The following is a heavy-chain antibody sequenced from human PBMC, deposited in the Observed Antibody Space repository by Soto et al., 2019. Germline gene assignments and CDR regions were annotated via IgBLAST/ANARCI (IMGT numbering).Heavy chain of an antibody. D-gene: IGHD2-15*01. CDR2: INHSGST. V-gene: IGHV4-34*01. Sequence: SETLSLTCAVYGGSFSGYYWSWIRQPPGKGLEWIGEINHSGSTNYNPSLKSRVTISVDTSKNQFSLKLSSVTAADTAVYYCARGLRDIVVVVAAFDYWGQGTLVTV. CDR1: GGSFSGYY. J-gene: IGHJ4*02. CDR3: ARGLRDIVVVVAAFDY.